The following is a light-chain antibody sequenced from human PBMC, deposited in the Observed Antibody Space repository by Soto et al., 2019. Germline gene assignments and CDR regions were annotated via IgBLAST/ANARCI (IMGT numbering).Light chain of an antibody. V-gene: IGKV3-15*01. Sequence: EIVITPSPATLSVSPGGRATLSCRASQSISDTLAWYQQKPGQAHRLLIYGASKRATGFPARFSGSGSGTDFTLNIRSLKSEDFAVYYCKKYNNWPWTVGQGNKGDIK. CDR1: QSISDT. CDR2: GAS. CDR3: KKYNNWPWT. J-gene: IGKJ1*01.